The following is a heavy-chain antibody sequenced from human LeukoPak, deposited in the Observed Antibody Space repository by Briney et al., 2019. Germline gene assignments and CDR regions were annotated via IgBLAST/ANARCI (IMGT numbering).Heavy chain of an antibody. J-gene: IGHJ3*02. CDR3: ARDMGYDSINAFDI. D-gene: IGHD3-22*01. V-gene: IGHV4-39*07. Sequence: TSETLSLTCTVSGGSISSSSYYWGWIRQPPGKGLEWIGSIDYSGSTYYNPSLKSRVTISVDTSKNQFSLKLSSVTAADTAVYYCARDMGYDSINAFDIWGQGTMVTVSS. CDR2: IDYSGST. CDR1: GGSISSSSYY.